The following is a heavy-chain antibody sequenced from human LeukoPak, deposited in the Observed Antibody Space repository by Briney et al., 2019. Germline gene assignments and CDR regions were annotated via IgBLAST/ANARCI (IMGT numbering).Heavy chain of an antibody. V-gene: IGHV5-51*01. CDR2: VYPLDSET. J-gene: IGHJ4*02. CDR3: VRHNTGADY. Sequence: GESLKISCQTSGXSFNTFIIAWVRQAPGRGLEWMGLVYPLDSETRYGPSFQGQVTISADKSTSSAFLQWDSLKASDTAMYYCVRHNTGADYWGQGTLVTVSS. CDR1: GXSFNTFI. D-gene: IGHD1-14*01.